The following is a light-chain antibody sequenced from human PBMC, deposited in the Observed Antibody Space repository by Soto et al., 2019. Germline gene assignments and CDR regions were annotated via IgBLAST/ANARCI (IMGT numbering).Light chain of an antibody. CDR3: QRFGASLFS. Sequence: VLTQSPGNLSLSPGERATLSCRAIQPLDRKVLAWYQQKPGKAPRLLIPCASTRATGVPDRFSGHGSERDFSVTIRSLEPEDFAVYFCQRFGASLFSFGGGTKVEIK. V-gene: IGKV3-20*01. J-gene: IGKJ4*01. CDR2: CAS. CDR1: QPLDRKV.